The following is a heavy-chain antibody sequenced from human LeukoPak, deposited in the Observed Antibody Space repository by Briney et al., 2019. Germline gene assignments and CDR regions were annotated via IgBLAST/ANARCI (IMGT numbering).Heavy chain of an antibody. V-gene: IGHV1-2*04. Sequence: ASVKVSCKASGYTFTGYYMHWVRQAPGQGLEWMGWINPNSGGTNYAQKFQGWVTMTRDTSISTAYMELSRLRSDDTAVYYCARPDYDTLTGYYDVDAFDIWGQGTMVTVSS. CDR2: INPNSGGT. D-gene: IGHD3-9*01. CDR3: ARPDYDTLTGYYDVDAFDI. CDR1: GYTFTGYY. J-gene: IGHJ3*02.